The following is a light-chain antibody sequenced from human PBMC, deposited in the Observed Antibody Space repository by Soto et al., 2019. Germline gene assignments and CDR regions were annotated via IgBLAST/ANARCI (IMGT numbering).Light chain of an antibody. J-gene: IGLJ2*01. CDR2: DVS. CDR1: SSDVGNYNF. V-gene: IGLV2-14*03. Sequence: QSALTQPASVSGSPGQSITISCTGTSSDVGNYNFVSWYLQHPGEAPKLIIYDVSNRPSGVSNRFSGSKSGNTASLTISGLQPEDEADYYCSSYTINSTVLFGGGTKLTVL. CDR3: SSYTINSTVL.